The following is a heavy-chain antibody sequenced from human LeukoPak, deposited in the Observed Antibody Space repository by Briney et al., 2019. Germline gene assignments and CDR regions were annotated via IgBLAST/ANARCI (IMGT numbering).Heavy chain of an antibody. D-gene: IGHD3-10*01. V-gene: IGHV3-48*01. CDR1: GFTFSSYS. CDR3: ARGLTQSGD. CDR2: ISSSSSTSSSRTI. Sequence: PGGSLRLSCAASGFTFSSYSMNWVRQAPGKGLEWISYISSSSSTSSSRTIYYADSVKGRFTVSRDNAKNSLYLQMNSLRAEDTAVYYCARGLTQSGDWGQGTLVTVSS. J-gene: IGHJ4*02.